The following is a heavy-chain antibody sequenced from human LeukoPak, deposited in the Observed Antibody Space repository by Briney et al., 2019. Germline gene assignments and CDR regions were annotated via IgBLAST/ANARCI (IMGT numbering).Heavy chain of an antibody. V-gene: IGHV3-30*02. CDR2: IRYDGSNK. D-gene: IGHD6-13*01. Sequence: GGSLRLSCAASGFTFSDYGMHWVRQTPGKGLEWVAFIRYDGSNKYYADSVKGRFTISRDNSKNSLYLQMNSLTVEDTAVYYCASHSSWRFEYWGQGTLVTVSS. J-gene: IGHJ4*02. CDR3: ASHSSWRFEY. CDR1: GFTFSDYG.